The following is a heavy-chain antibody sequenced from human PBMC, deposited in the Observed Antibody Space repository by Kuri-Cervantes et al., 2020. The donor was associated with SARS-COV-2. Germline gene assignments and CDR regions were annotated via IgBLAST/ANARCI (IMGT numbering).Heavy chain of an antibody. CDR2: IKQDGSEK. CDR3: ARALSDFWSGYSHAFDI. CDR1: GFTFSSYA. V-gene: IGHV3-7*01. D-gene: IGHD3-3*01. Sequence: GGSLRLSCAASGFTFSSYAMSWVRQAPGKGLEWVANIKQDGSEKYYADSVKGRFTISRDNAKNSLYLQMNSLRAEDTAVYYCARALSDFWSGYSHAFDIWGQGTMVTVSS. J-gene: IGHJ3*02.